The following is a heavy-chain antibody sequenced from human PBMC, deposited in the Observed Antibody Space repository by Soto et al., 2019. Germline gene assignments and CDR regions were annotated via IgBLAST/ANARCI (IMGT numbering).Heavy chain of an antibody. J-gene: IGHJ4*02. Sequence: QVQLVQSGAEVKKPGSSVKVSCKASGGTFSSYAISWVRQAPGQGLEWMGGIIPIFGTANYAQKFQGRVTITADESTSTADMELSSLRSEDTAVYYCARDSPRGYSYGSYFDYWGQGTLVTVSS. V-gene: IGHV1-69*12. CDR2: IIPIFGTA. D-gene: IGHD5-18*01. CDR1: GGTFSSYA. CDR3: ARDSPRGYSYGSYFDY.